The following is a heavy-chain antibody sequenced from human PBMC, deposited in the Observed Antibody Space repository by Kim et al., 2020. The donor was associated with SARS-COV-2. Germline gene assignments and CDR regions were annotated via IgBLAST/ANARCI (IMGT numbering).Heavy chain of an antibody. CDR1: GFISSNYW. D-gene: IGHD3-16*01. J-gene: IGHJ5*02. V-gene: IGHV3-7*03. Sequence: GGSLRLSCAGSGFISSNYWMSWVRQAPGKGPEWVANINQDGSQKYYVDSVKGRLTISRDNAKNSLYLQMNGLRVEDTAVYYCARDGGLRGFWFDPWGQGTLVTVSS. CDR2: INQDGSQK. CDR3: ARDGGLRGFWFDP.